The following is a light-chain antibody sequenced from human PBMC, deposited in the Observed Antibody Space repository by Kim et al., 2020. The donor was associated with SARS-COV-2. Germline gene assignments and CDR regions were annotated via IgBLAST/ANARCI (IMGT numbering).Light chain of an antibody. CDR2: AAS. V-gene: IGKV1-9*01. CDR1: QGISNH. CDR3: QHLNSYPIT. Sequence: EAIGNRVTITCRASQGISNHLAWFQQKPGEAPKLLIYAASTLQSGVPSRFSGSGSGTDFTLTISSLQPEDFATYYCQHLNSYPITFGQGTRLEIK. J-gene: IGKJ5*01.